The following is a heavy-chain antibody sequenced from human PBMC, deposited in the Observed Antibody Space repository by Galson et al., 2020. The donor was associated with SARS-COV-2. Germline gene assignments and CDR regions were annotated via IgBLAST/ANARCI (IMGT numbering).Heavy chain of an antibody. V-gene: IGHV1-24*01. CDR1: GYTLTELS. D-gene: IGHD3-16*01. Sequence: ASVKVSCKVSGYTLTELSMHWVRQAPGKGLEWMGGFDPDDGETIYAQKFQGRVTMTEDTSTDTAYMELSSLRSEDTAVYYCATAKILGYYYYGMDVWGQGTTVTVSS. J-gene: IGHJ6*02. CDR2: FDPDDGET. CDR3: ATAKILGYYYYGMDV.